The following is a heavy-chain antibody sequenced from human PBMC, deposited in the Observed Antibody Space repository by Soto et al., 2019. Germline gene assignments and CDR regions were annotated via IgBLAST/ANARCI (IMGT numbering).Heavy chain of an antibody. CDR1: GFTFSSYA. V-gene: IGHV3-30*18. Sequence: QVQLVESGGGVVQPGRSLRLSCAASGFTFSSYAMHWVRQAPGKGLEWVAVISYDGSDKYYADSVKGRFTISRDNSKNTLNLQMNSLRADDTAVYYCPKALRELPPDGYDYGGQGTLITVSS. CDR2: ISYDGSDK. J-gene: IGHJ4*02. D-gene: IGHD3-10*01. CDR3: PKALRELPPDGYDY.